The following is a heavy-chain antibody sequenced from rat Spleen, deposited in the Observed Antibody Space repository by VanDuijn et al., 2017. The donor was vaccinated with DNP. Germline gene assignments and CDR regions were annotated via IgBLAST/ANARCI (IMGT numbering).Heavy chain of an antibody. CDR2: INYSGTP. CDR1: GSSFISYY. Sequence: PGLVKPSQSLSLTCSVTGSSFISYYWGWIRKFPGNKMEWIGHINYSGTPNYNPSLKSRISISRDTSKNQFFLQLNSVTTEDTATYYCARYMISTVVFDYWGQGVMVTVSS. CDR3: ARYMISTVVFDY. J-gene: IGHJ2*01. D-gene: IGHD1-1*01. V-gene: IGHV3-1*01.